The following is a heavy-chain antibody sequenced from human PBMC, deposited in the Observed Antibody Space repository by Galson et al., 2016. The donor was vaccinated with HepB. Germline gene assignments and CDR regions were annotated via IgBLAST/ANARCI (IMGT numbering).Heavy chain of an antibody. CDR2: IKPDGSEQ. V-gene: IGHV3-7*03. J-gene: IGHJ3*01. CDR3: ARALHSGLDY. D-gene: IGHD1-26*01. CDR1: GFTSSTSW. Sequence: SLRLSCAASGFTSSTSWMTWVRQAPGEGLEWVANIKPDGSEQYYVDSVKGRFTISRDNAKNSLYLQMNSLRAEDTAVYYCARALHSGLDYWGQGTMFTVSS.